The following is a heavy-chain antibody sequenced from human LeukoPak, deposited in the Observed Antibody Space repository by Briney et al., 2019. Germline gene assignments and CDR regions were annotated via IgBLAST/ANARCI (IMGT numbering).Heavy chain of an antibody. CDR1: GFSFSTFP. CDR2: ISSDGGRK. D-gene: IGHD2-2*02. V-gene: IGHV3-64*01. Sequence: RGSLRLSCAASGFSFSTFPMNWVRQAPGKGLEYVSSISSDGGRKYYANSVKGRFTISRDNSNYVLYLQMDSLRAGDMAVYYCAREFCTTNTCYTGAFGFWGQGTTVTVSS. CDR3: AREFCTTNTCYTGAFGF. J-gene: IGHJ3*01.